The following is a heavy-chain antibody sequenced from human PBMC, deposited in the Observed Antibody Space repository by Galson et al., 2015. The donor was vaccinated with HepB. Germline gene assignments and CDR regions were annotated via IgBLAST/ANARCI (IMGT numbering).Heavy chain of an antibody. CDR3: ARLGYSSLDGMDV. D-gene: IGHD6-19*01. Sequence: SVKVSCKASGYTFTSYAMHWVRQAPGQRLEWMGWINVGNGNTKYSQEFQGRVTITRDTSASTAYMELSSLRSEDTAVYYCARLGYSSLDGMDVWGQGTTVTVSS. J-gene: IGHJ6*02. CDR1: GYTFTSYA. V-gene: IGHV1-3*01. CDR2: INVGNGNT.